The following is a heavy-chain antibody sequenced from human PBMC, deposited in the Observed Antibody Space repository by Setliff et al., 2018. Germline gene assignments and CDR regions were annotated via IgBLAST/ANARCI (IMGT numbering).Heavy chain of an antibody. CDR3: ARDLGHGGDSDY. CDR1: GYSISSGYI. V-gene: IGHV4-38-2*02. D-gene: IGHD2-21*02. Sequence: SETLSLTCTVSGYSISSGYIWGWIRQPPGKGPEWVGNIGHTGSINYNPSLKSRHTISRDTSKNQVSLKLNSVTATDTAVYYCARDLGHGGDSDYWGQGILVTVSS. CDR2: IGHTGSI. J-gene: IGHJ4*02.